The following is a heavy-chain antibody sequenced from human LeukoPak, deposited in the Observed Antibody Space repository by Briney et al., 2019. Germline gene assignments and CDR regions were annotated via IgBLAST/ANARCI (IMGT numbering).Heavy chain of an antibody. D-gene: IGHD2/OR15-2a*01. Sequence: SETLSLTCTISGGSISSSSYYWGWIRQPPGKGLEWIGSFYYSGSTYYNPSLKSRVTISVDTSKNQFSLKLSSVTAADTAVYYCARLVIPTATLYYFDYWGQGTLVTVSS. CDR3: ARLVIPTATLYYFDY. CDR1: GGSISSSSYY. CDR2: FYYSGST. J-gene: IGHJ4*02. V-gene: IGHV4-39*01.